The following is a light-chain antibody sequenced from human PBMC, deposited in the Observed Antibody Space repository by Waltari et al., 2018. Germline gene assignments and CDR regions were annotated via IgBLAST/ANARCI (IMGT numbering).Light chain of an antibody. V-gene: IGLV3-19*01. CDR1: GLRSYY. CDR3: HSRDASGVGGS. CDR2: DKN. Sequence: SSELTQDPAVSVAMGQTVTITCQGNGLRSYYPSWYQQRPGQAPILIMYDKNNRPSGGPDRFSCSNSDNTASLTITGAQAEDEASYYCHSRDASGVGGSFGGGTKLTVL. J-gene: IGLJ2*01.